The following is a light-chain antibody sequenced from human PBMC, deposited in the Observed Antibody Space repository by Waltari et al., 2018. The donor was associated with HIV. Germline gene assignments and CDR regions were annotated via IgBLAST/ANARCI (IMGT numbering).Light chain of an antibody. V-gene: IGLV2-11*01. CDR2: DVS. CDR1: SSDVGGYNF. Sequence: QSALTQPRSVSGSPGQSVTISCTGTSSDVGGYNFVSWYQQHPGKAPKLVIYDVSKSPSGVPDRFSGSKSGNTASLTISGLQAEDEADYYCCSYTGSYTWVFGGGTELTVL. J-gene: IGLJ3*02. CDR3: CSYTGSYTWV.